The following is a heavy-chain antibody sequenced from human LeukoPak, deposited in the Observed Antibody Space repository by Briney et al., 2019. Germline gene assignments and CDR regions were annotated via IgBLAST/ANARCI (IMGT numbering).Heavy chain of an antibody. J-gene: IGHJ4*02. Sequence: GGSLRPSCAPSGFIFSSFAMSWVRQAPGKGLEWVSSISDTGGIIYYADSVKGRFTCSRDNSRNTLYLQMNSLRAEDTAVYYCARISYSGSSFDYWGQGTLVTVSS. CDR1: GFIFSSFA. D-gene: IGHD1-26*01. V-gene: IGHV3-23*01. CDR2: ISDTGGII. CDR3: ARISYSGSSFDY.